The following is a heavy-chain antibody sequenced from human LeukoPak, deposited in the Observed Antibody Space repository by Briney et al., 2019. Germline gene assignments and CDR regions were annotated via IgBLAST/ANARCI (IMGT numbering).Heavy chain of an antibody. CDR3: ARSLGYCSAGSCFPFDY. D-gene: IGHD2-15*01. Sequence: GGSLRLSCAAAGFTFSSYWMSWVRQAPGKGLEWVANIKQDGSDKYYVDSVKGRFTISRDNAKNSLYLQMNSLRAEDTAVYYCARSLGYCSAGSCFPFDYWGQGTLVTVSS. CDR2: IKQDGSDK. CDR1: GFTFSSYW. V-gene: IGHV3-7*05. J-gene: IGHJ4*02.